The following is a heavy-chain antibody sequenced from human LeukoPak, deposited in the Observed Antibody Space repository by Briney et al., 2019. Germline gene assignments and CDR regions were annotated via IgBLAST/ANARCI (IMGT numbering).Heavy chain of an antibody. CDR1: GYSFTSYW. CDR2: IYPSDSYT. V-gene: IGHV5-10-1*01. CDR3: ARQYSGYDYYFDY. Sequence: GESLKISCKGSGYSFTSYWISWGRQMPGKRPEWMGRIYPSDSYTKYNPSFQGHITISADKSSSTAYLHWSSLKASDTAMYYCARQYSGYDYYFDYWGQGILVTVSS. D-gene: IGHD5-12*01. J-gene: IGHJ4*02.